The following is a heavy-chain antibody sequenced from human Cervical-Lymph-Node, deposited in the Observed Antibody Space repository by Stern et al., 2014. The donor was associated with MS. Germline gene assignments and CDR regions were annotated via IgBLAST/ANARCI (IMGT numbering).Heavy chain of an antibody. Sequence: EVQLVESGGGLIQPGGSLRLSCAASGFTVISHYMSWVRQAPGKGLEWLSTLYSESGTYYADSVKGRFTISRDNYRNTLSLQMNSLRPGDTAVYYCAATATTFEYFHHWGQGTLVTVYS. V-gene: IGHV3-53*01. J-gene: IGHJ1*01. CDR2: LYSESGT. CDR1: GFTVISHY. D-gene: IGHD4-17*01. CDR3: AATATTFEYFHH.